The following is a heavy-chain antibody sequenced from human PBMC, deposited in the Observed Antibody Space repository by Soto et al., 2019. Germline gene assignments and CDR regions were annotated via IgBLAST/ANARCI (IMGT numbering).Heavy chain of an antibody. J-gene: IGHJ6*02. V-gene: IGHV3-74*01. CDR2: INSDGSRT. CDR3: GRAYGDSDYYYCGMDV. D-gene: IGHD4-17*01. CDR1: GVTFSSYW. Sequence: EVQLVESGGGLVQPGGALRLYCAASGVTFSSYWMHWVRQAPGKGLVWVSRINSDGSRTSYADSVKGRFTISRDNAKNTLYLQMNSLRADDTAVYYGGRAYGDSDYYYCGMDVWGQGTTVTVSS.